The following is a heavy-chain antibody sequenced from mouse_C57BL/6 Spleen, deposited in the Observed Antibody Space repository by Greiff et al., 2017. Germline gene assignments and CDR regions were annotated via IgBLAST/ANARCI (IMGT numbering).Heavy chain of an antibody. V-gene: IGHV1-62-2*01. CDR3: ARHGYYGSSYWDFDV. CDR1: GYTFTEYT. Sequence: VQVVESGAELVKPGASVKLSCTASGYTFTEYTIHWVKQRSGQGLEWIGWFYPGSGSIKYNEKFKDKATLTADKSSSTVYMELSRLTSEESAVYFCARHGYYGSSYWDFDVWGTGTTVTVSS. CDR2: FYPGSGSI. J-gene: IGHJ1*03. D-gene: IGHD1-1*01.